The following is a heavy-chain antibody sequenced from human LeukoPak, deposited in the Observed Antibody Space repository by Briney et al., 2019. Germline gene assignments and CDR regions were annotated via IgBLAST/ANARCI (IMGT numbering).Heavy chain of an antibody. J-gene: IGHJ4*02. V-gene: IGHV3-30*07. CDR2: ISYDGSNK. CDR3: AKDRGYGDYTPPDYFDY. Sequence: PGRSLRLSCAASGFTFSSYAMHWVRQAPGKGLEWVAVISYDGSNKYYADSVKGRFTISRDNSKNTLYLQMNSLRAEDTAVYYCAKDRGYGDYTPPDYFDYWGQGTLVTVSS. CDR1: GFTFSSYA. D-gene: IGHD4-17*01.